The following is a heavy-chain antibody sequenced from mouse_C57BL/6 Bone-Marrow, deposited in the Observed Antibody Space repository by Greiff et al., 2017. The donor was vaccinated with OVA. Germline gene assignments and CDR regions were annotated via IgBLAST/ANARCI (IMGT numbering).Heavy chain of an antibody. J-gene: IGHJ2*01. Sequence: EVKLMESGAELVRPGASVKLSCTASGFNIKDDYMHWVKQRPEQGLEWIGWIDPENGDTEYASKFQGKATITADTSSNTAYLQLSSLTSEDTAVYYCFTFFDYWGQGTTLTVSS. V-gene: IGHV14-4*01. CDR2: IDPENGDT. CDR3: FTFFDY. CDR1: GFNIKDDY.